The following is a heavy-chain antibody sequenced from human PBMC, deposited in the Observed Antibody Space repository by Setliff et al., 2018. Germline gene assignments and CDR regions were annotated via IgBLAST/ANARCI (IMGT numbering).Heavy chain of an antibody. D-gene: IGHD3-16*01. CDR1: GFTFSSYA. CDR3: ARSPGNTNVLFP. J-gene: IGHJ5*02. CDR2: VSYDGSNK. V-gene: IGHV3-30*04. Sequence: GGSLRLSCAASGFTFSSYAMHWVRQAPGKGLEWVAVVSYDGSNKWYADSVKGRFTISRDNSKNTLYLQLNSLRTEDAAVYSCARSPGNTNVLFPWGQGTLVTVSS.